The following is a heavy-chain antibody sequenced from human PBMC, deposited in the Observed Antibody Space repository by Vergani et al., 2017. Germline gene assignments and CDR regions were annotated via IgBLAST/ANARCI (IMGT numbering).Heavy chain of an antibody. CDR2: ISAYNGNT. V-gene: IGHV1-18*01. J-gene: IGHJ6*02. CDR1: GGTFSSYG. CDR3: ARVLHDCSSTSCYYYYGMDV. D-gene: IGHD2-2*01. Sequence: QVQLVQSGAEVKKPGSSVKVSCKASGGTFSSYGISWVRQAPGQGLEWMGWISAYNGNTNYAQKLQGRVTMTTDTSTRTAYMELRSLRSDDTAVYYCARVLHDCSSTSCYYYYGMDVWGQGTTVTVSS.